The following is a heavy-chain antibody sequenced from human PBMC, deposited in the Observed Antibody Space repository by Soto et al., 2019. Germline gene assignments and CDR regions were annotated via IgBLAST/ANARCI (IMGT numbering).Heavy chain of an antibody. CDR3: ARDRWAVRGVKYYYGMDV. Sequence: SETLSLTCTVSGGSISSGDYYWSWIRQPPGKGLEWIGYIYYSGSTYYNPSLKSRVTISVDTSKNQFPLKLSSVTAADTAVYYCARDRWAVRGVKYYYGMDVWGQGTTVTVSS. CDR1: GGSISSGDYY. J-gene: IGHJ6*02. CDR2: IYYSGST. V-gene: IGHV4-30-4*01. D-gene: IGHD3-10*01.